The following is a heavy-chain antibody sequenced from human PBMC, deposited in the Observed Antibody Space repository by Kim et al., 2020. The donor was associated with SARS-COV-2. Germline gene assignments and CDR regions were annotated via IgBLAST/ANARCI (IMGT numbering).Heavy chain of an antibody. J-gene: IGHJ3*02. D-gene: IGHD3-16*01. CDR1: GFTFSAYD. CDR2: ITNSSTTI. V-gene: IGHV3-48*02. CDR3: VRDRMGGAFDM. Sequence: GGSLRLSCATSGFTFSAYDMNWVRQAPGKGLEWLSLITNSSTTIYYADSVEGRFTISRDNAKNSLFLQMNSLRDEDTALYYCVRDRMGGAFDMWGERAMGSVSS.